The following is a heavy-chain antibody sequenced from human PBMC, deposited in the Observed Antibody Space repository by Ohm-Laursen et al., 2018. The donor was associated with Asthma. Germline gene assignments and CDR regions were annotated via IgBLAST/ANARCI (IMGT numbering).Heavy chain of an antibody. V-gene: IGHV3-15*01. CDR1: GFTFSNAW. D-gene: IGHD1-26*01. CDR2: IKSKTDGGTT. CDR3: TTGGWELQPSFDY. Sequence: SLRLSCTAPGFTFSNAWMSWVRQAPGKGLEWVGRIKSKTDGGTTDYAAPVKGRFTISRDDSKNTLYLQMNSLKTEDTAVYYCTTGGWELQPSFDYWGQGTLVTVSS. J-gene: IGHJ4*02.